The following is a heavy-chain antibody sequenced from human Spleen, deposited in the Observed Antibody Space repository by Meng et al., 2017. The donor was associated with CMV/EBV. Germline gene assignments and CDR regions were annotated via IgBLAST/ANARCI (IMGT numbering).Heavy chain of an antibody. V-gene: IGHV4-61*01. CDR3: ARDILERNAFDM. CDR2: ISYIGST. Sequence: SETLSLTCTVSGGSISSSSYYWSWLRQPPGKGLEWIGYISYIGSTNYNPSLKSRVTISVDTSKNQFSLKLSSVTAADTAVFYCARDILERNAFDMWGQGTTVTVSS. J-gene: IGHJ3*02. CDR1: GGSISSSSYY. D-gene: IGHD1-1*01.